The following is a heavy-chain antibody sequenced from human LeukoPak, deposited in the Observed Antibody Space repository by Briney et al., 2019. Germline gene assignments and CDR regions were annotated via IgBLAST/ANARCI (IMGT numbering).Heavy chain of an antibody. CDR2: IYHSGST. V-gene: IGHV4-30-2*01. Sequence: SETLSLTCTVSGGSISSGGYYWSWIRQPPGKGLEWIGYIYHSGSTYYNPSLKSRVTISVDRSKNQFSLKLSSVTAADTAVYYCAIRSGRRPPLRYYYMDVWGKGTTITVSS. J-gene: IGHJ6*03. CDR3: AIRSGRRPPLRYYYMDV. D-gene: IGHD3-10*01. CDR1: GGSISSGGYY.